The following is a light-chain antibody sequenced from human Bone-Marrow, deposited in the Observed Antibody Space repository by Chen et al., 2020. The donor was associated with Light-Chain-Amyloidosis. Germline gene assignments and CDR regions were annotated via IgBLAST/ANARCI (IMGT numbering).Light chain of an antibody. CDR2: GSY. CDR1: QTISSNY. V-gene: IGKV3-20*01. J-gene: IGKJ4*01. CDR3: QQYGTSPLT. Sequence: ELVLTQSPATLSLSPGEGANLSCRASQTISSNYLTWYQQKFGQAPRLLIYGSYSRATGIPDRFTGSGSGTDFTLTINRLEPEDFAMYYCQQYGTSPLTFGGGTKVEIK.